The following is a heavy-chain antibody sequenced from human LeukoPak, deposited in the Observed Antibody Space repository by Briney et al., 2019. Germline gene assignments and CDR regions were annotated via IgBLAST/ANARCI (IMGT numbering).Heavy chain of an antibody. V-gene: IGHV4-39*01. CDR1: GGSISSSSYY. CDR3: ARGIFYSSSWEGAFDI. CDR2: IYYSGST. D-gene: IGHD6-13*01. J-gene: IGHJ3*02. Sequence: PSETLSLTCTVSGGSISSSSYYWGWIRQPPGKGLEWIGSIYYSGSTYYNPSLKSRVTISVDTSKNQFSLKLSSVTAADTAVYYCARGIFYSSSWEGAFDIWGQGTMVTVSS.